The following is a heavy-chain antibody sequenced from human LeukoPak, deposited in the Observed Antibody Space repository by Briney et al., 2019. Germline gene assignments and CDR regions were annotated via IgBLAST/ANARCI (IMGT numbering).Heavy chain of an antibody. J-gene: IGHJ4*02. CDR2: INHSGST. D-gene: IGHD3-22*01. Sequence: KSSETLSLTCAVYGGSFSGYYWSWIRHPPGKGLEWIGEINHSGSTNYNPSLKSRVTISVDTSKNQFSLKLSSVTAADTAVYYCARDCYDSSGFHRVDPPYYFDYWGQGTLVTVSS. CDR3: ARDCYDSSGFHRVDPPYYFDY. CDR1: GGSFSGYY. V-gene: IGHV4-34*01.